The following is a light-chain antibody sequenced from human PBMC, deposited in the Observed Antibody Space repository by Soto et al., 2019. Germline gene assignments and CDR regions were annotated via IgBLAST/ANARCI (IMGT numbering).Light chain of an antibody. CDR2: AAT. J-gene: IGKJ3*01. CDR1: QGIDTY. CDR3: QKYTRAPFT. V-gene: IGKV1-27*01. Sequence: DIQMTQSPSSLSASVGDRVTITCRASQGIDTYLAWYQQKPGQVPKLLIYAATTLQSGVPSRFSCSGSGTDFTLNISSLQPEDVATYFCQKYTRAPFTFGPGTKVDIK.